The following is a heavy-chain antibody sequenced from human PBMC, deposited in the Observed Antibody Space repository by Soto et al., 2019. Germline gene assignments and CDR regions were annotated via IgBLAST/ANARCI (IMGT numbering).Heavy chain of an antibody. CDR1: GGTFSSYT. CDR2: IIPILGIA. V-gene: IGHV1-69*04. D-gene: IGHD4-17*01. Sequence: SVKVSCKASGGTFSSYTISWVRQAPGQGLEWMGRIIPILGIANYAQKFQGRVTITADKSTSTAYTELSSLRSEDTAVYYCAREPTVYGDYQFDYWGQGTLVTVSS. J-gene: IGHJ4*02. CDR3: AREPTVYGDYQFDY.